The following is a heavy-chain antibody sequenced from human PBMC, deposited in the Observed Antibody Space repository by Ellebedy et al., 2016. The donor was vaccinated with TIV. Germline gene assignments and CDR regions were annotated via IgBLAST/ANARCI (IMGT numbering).Heavy chain of an antibody. V-gene: IGHV5-51*01. CDR3: ARLPAGATFGGVIVNGWFDP. D-gene: IGHD3-16*02. CDR2: IYPGDSDT. CDR1: GYSFTSYW. Sequence: GGSLRLSXKGSGYSFTSYWIGWVRQMPGKGLEWMGIIYPGDSDTRYSPSFQGQVTISADKSISTAYLQWSSLKASDTAMYYCARLPAGATFGGVIVNGWFDPWGQGTLVTVSS. J-gene: IGHJ5*02.